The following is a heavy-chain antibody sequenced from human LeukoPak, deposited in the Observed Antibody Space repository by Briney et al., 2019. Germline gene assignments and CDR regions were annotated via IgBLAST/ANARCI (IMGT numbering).Heavy chain of an antibody. Sequence: GSLRLSCAASGFTFSSYGMSWVRQAPGKGLEWVSTISDTGYTTHYADSVKGRFTISRDNSKNTLYLQMNSLRAEDTAVYYCARGKLLGATGSSTPMLGDDYWGQGTLVTVSS. CDR2: ISDTGYTT. D-gene: IGHD1-26*01. CDR3: ARGKLLGATGSSTPMLGDDY. J-gene: IGHJ4*02. V-gene: IGHV3-23*01. CDR1: GFTFSSYG.